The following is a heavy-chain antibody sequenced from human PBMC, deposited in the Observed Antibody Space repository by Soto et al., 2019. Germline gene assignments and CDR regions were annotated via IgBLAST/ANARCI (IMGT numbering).Heavy chain of an antibody. Sequence: EVQVLESGGDLVQPGGSLRLSCAASGFTFSSSVMSWVRQAPGKGLEWVSSVTGNPGSAYYAHSVKGRFTISRDNSKNTLFLQMHSLRAEDTAIYYCAMLNSGSYSYHGMDVWGQGTTVTVSS. CDR2: VTGNPGSA. J-gene: IGHJ6*02. CDR3: AMLNSGSYSYHGMDV. V-gene: IGHV3-23*01. D-gene: IGHD1-26*01. CDR1: GFTFSSSV.